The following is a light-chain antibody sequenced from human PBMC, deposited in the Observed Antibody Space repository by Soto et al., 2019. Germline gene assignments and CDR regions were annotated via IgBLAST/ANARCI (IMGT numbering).Light chain of an antibody. J-gene: IGLJ3*02. CDR1: SSNIATNY. V-gene: IGLV1-47*02. CDR2: SNT. CDR3: ASWDDSLFGWV. Sequence: QSVLTQSPSLSGTPGQGVTISCSGGSSNIATNYVYWYQLLPGTAPKLVIFSNTIRPPRVPDRFSGSKSGASASLVISGLRSEDEADYFCASWDDSLFGWVFGGGTKLTVL.